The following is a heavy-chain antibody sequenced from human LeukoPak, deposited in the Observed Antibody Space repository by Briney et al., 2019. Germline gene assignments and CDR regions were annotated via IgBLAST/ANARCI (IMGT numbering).Heavy chain of an antibody. CDR3: AKDSRRSSTDY. D-gene: IGHD6-13*01. V-gene: IGHV3-48*01. CDR1: GFTFSSYS. Sequence: GGSLRLSCAASGFTFSSYSMNWVRQTPGKGLEWVSYISSGSSTIYYADSVKGRFSISRDNAKNSLYLQMNSLRAEDTAVYYCAKDSRRSSTDYWGQGTLVTVSS. CDR2: ISSGSSTI. J-gene: IGHJ4*02.